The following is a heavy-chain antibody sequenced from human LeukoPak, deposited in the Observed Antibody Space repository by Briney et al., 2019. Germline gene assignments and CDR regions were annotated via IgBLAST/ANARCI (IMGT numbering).Heavy chain of an antibody. CDR2: INPSGGST. CDR1: GYTFTSYY. Sequence: GASVKVSCKASGYTFTSYYMHWVRQAPGQGLEWMGIINPSGGSTSYAQKFQGRVTTTRDTSTSTVYMELSSLRSEDTAVYYCASSVRGVSPRDDPWGQGTLVTVSS. D-gene: IGHD3-10*01. V-gene: IGHV1-46*01. J-gene: IGHJ5*02. CDR3: ASSVRGVSPRDDP.